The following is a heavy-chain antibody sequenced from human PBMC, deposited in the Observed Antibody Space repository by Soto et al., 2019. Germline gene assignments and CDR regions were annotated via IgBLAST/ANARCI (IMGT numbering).Heavy chain of an antibody. V-gene: IGHV1-69*13. CDR2: IIPIFGTA. D-gene: IGHD3-22*01. CDR1: GGTFSSYA. CDR3: ARGPYTYYYDSSGPTRHKYFDY. Sequence: ASVKVSCKASGGTFSSYAISWVRQAPGQGLEWMGGIIPIFGTANYAQKFQGRVTITADESASTAYMELSSLRSEDTAVYYCARGPYTYYYDSSGPTRHKYFDYWGQGTLVTVSS. J-gene: IGHJ4*02.